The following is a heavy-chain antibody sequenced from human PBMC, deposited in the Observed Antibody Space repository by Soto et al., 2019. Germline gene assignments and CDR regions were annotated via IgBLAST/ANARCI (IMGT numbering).Heavy chain of an antibody. D-gene: IGHD1-26*01. V-gene: IGHV4-30-2*01. CDR2: IYHSGST. J-gene: IGHJ5*02. CDR1: GGSISSGGYS. CDR3: ARVAGGSKYNWFDP. Sequence: PSETLSLTCAVSGGSISSGGYSWSWIRQPPGKGLEWIGYIYHSGSTYYNPSLKSRVTISVDRSKNQFSLKLSSVTAADTAVYYCARVAGGSKYNWFDPWGQGTLVTVSS.